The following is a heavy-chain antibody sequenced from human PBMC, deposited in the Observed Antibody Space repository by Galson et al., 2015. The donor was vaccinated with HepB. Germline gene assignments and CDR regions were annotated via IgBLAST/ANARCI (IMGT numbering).Heavy chain of an antibody. CDR2: CGSGNIK. V-gene: IGHV3-23*01. J-gene: IGHJ5*02. D-gene: IGHD1-1*01. Sequence: SLRLSCAASGFTFSNYAMRWVRQAPGKGLEWVSTCGSGNIKYYADSVKGRFTISRDNSRNTLYLQMNSLRAEDTAVYYCAKWRLSERWFDPWGQGTLVTVSS. CDR3: AKWRLSERWFDP. CDR1: GFTFSNYA.